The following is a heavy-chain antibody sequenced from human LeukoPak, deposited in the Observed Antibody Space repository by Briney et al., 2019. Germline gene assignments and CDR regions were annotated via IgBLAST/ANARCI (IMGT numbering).Heavy chain of an antibody. CDR1: GGSISSSSYY. V-gene: IGHV4-39*07. CDR3: ARDRITMIVGWFDP. CDR2: IYYSGST. J-gene: IGHJ5*02. Sequence: PSETLSLTCTVSGGSISSSSYYWGWIRQPPGKGLEWIGSIYYSGSTYYNPSLKSRVTISVDTSKNQFSLKLSSVTAADTAVYYCARDRITMIVGWFDPWGQGTLVTVSS. D-gene: IGHD3-22*01.